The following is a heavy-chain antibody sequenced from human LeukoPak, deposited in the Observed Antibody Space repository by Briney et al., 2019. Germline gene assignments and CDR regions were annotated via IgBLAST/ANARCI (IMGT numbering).Heavy chain of an antibody. Sequence: GGSLRPSCAASEFTFSSYWMSWVRQAPGKGLEWVANIKQDGSEKYCVDSVKGRFTISRDNAKNSLYLQMNSLRAEDTAVYYCTRDYSGSRNYYYYYGMHVWGQGTTVTVSS. D-gene: IGHD3-10*01. V-gene: IGHV3-7*01. CDR1: EFTFSSYW. CDR3: TRDYSGSRNYYYYYGMHV. CDR2: IKQDGSEK. J-gene: IGHJ6*02.